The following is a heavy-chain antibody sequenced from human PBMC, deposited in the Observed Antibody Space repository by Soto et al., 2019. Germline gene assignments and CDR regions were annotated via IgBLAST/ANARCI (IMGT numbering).Heavy chain of an antibody. V-gene: IGHV1-2*04. CDR1: GYTFTGYY. D-gene: IGHD3-16*01. CDR3: AAGVIYDKFDC. Sequence: ASVKCSLKASGYTFTGYYMYWVRQAPGQGLDWMGWINPNSGGTNYAQKFQDWVTMTRDKSISTAYMELSRLRSDDAAVYYCAAGVIYDKFDCWGQGTLVTVSS. J-gene: IGHJ4*02. CDR2: INPNSGGT.